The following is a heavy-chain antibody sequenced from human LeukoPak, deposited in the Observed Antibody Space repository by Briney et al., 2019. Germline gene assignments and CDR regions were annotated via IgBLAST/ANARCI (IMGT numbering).Heavy chain of an antibody. D-gene: IGHD2-2*01. V-gene: IGHV4-59*12. CDR2: IYYSGST. CDR1: GGSISSYY. J-gene: IGHJ3*02. Sequence: PSETLSLTCTVSGGSISSYYWSWIRQPPGKGLEWIGYIYYSGSTNYNPSLKSRVTISVDTSKNQFSLKLSSVTAADTAVYYCARARYCSSTSCYPHAFDIWGQGTMVTVSS. CDR3: ARARYCSSTSCYPHAFDI.